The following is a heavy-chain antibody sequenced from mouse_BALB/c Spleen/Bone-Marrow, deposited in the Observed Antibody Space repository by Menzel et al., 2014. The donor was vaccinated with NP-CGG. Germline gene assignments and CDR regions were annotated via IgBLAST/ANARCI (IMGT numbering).Heavy chain of an antibody. D-gene: IGHD4-1*01. CDR3: ARSGFDY. J-gene: IGHJ2*01. V-gene: IGHV1S130*01. CDR2: IHPNSGNT. CDR1: GYTFTSSW. Sequence: QAQLQQSGSVLVRPGASVKLSCKASGYTFTSSWMHWAKQRPGQGLEWIGEIHPNSGNTNYNEKFKGKATLTVATSSSTAYVELSSLTSDDSAVYYCARSGFDYWGQGTTLTVSS.